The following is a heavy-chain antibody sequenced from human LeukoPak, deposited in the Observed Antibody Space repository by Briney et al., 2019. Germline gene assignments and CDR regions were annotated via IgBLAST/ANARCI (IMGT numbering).Heavy chain of an antibody. Sequence: PSETLSLTCAVYGGSFSGYYWSWIRQPPGKGLEWIGEINPSGSTNYNPSLKSRVTISVDTSKNQFSLKLNSVTAADTAVYYCATTYPAARPSLPEYFQHWGQGTLVTVSS. V-gene: IGHV4-34*01. CDR1: GGSFSGYY. CDR2: INPSGST. CDR3: ATTYPAARPSLPEYFQH. D-gene: IGHD6-6*01. J-gene: IGHJ1*01.